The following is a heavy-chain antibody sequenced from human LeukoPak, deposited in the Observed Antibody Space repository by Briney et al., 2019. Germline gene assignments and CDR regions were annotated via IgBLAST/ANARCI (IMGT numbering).Heavy chain of an antibody. D-gene: IGHD1-26*01. V-gene: IGHV1-2*02. CDR1: GYTFSGYY. CDR2: INPNSGGT. Sequence: ASVKVSCKASGYTFSGYYMHWVRQAPGQGLEWVGWINPNSGGTNYAQNFQGRVTTTRDTSISTVYMELSSLRSDDTAVYFCAREGSRVGAPKPPSDYWGQGTLVTVSS. J-gene: IGHJ4*02. CDR3: AREGSRVGAPKPPSDY.